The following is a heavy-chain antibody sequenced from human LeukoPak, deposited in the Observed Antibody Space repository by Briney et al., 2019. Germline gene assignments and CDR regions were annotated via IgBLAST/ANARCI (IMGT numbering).Heavy chain of an antibody. V-gene: IGHV3-23*01. CDR1: GFTFSSYA. CDR3: AKASYGSGSYYFDY. CDR2: ISGSGGST. Sequence: GGSLRLSCAASGFTFSSYAMSWVRQAPGKGLEGVSAISGSGGSTYYADSVNGRFTISRDNSKNTLYLQMNSLRAEDTAVYYCAKASYGSGSYYFDYWGQGTLVTVSS. J-gene: IGHJ4*02. D-gene: IGHD3-10*01.